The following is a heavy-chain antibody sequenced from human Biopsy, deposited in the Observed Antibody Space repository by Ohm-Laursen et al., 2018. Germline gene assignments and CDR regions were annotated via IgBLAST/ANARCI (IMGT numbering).Heavy chain of an antibody. CDR1: EGTFSNYG. CDR3: ATKLTGYFHH. CDR2: NIPILGTG. Sequence: GASVEVSCKPPEGTFSNYGVNWVRQAPGQGLEWLGGNIPILGTGNYAQKFQDRVTVAADTSTSTATMELRSLRSDDTAVYYCATKLTGYFHHWGQGTLVIVSS. D-gene: IGHD3-9*01. J-gene: IGHJ1*01. V-gene: IGHV1-69*06.